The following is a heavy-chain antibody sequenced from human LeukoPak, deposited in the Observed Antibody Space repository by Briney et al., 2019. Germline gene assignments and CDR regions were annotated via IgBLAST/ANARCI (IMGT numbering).Heavy chain of an antibody. Sequence: QPGGSLRLSCAASGFTFSSYGMHWVRQAPGKGLEWVAVISYDGSNKYYADSVKGRFTISRDNSKNTLYLQMNSLRAEDTAVYYCAKLIFGEWELLEGRPLDYWGQGTLVTVSS. D-gene: IGHD1-26*01. J-gene: IGHJ4*02. V-gene: IGHV3-30*18. CDR1: GFTFSSYG. CDR2: ISYDGSNK. CDR3: AKLIFGEWELLEGRPLDY.